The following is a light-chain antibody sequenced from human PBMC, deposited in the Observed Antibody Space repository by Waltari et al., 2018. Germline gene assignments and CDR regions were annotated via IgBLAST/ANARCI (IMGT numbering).Light chain of an antibody. CDR1: NIGSKS. Sequence: SSVLTQPPSVSVAPGQTATITCGGNNIGSKSVHWYQQKPGQAPGLVVYDDDARPPGIPERISGSNSANTASLTINRVEVGDEAAYFCQVWDNYADLVIFGGGTKLTVL. CDR2: DDD. CDR3: QVWDNYADLVI. J-gene: IGLJ2*01. V-gene: IGLV3-21*02.